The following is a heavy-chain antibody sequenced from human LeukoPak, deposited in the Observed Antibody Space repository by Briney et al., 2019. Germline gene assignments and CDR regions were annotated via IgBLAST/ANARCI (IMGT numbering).Heavy chain of an antibody. Sequence: SETLSLTCTVSGGSISSYYWSWIRQPPGKGLEWIGYIYYSGSTNYNPSLKSRVTISVDTSKNQFSLRLSSVTAADTAVYYCARDARWQQQATKFDAFDIWGQGTMVTVSS. CDR2: IYYSGST. CDR3: ARDARWQQQATKFDAFDI. CDR1: GGSISSYY. D-gene: IGHD6-13*01. V-gene: IGHV4-59*01. J-gene: IGHJ3*02.